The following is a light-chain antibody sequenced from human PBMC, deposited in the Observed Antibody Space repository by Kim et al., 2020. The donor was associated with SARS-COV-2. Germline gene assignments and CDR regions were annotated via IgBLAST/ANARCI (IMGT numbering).Light chain of an antibody. V-gene: IGLV1-47*01. CDR3: TSWDDSLNNWR. CDR1: KTKIGSKV. J-gene: IGLJ3*02. Sequence: GQRVTVACSGGKTKIGSKVVYWYKHVPGAAPKLLIYRKNQRPSGVPDRISGSKSGTAASLAISGLRAEDEAEYYCTSWDDSLNNWRFGGGTQLNVL. CDR2: RKN.